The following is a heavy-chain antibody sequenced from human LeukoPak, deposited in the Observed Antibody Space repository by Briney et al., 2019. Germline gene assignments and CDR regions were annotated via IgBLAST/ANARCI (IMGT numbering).Heavy chain of an antibody. CDR2: ISSSSSYI. J-gene: IGHJ4*02. Sequence: PGGSLRLSCAASGFTFGSYSMNWVRQAPGKGLEWVSSISSSSSYIYYADSVKGRFTISRDNAKNSLYLQMNSLRAEDTAVYYCARDPSNCGGDCYHFDYWGQGTLVTVSS. CDR3: ARDPSNCGGDCYHFDY. V-gene: IGHV3-21*01. D-gene: IGHD2-21*02. CDR1: GFTFGSYS.